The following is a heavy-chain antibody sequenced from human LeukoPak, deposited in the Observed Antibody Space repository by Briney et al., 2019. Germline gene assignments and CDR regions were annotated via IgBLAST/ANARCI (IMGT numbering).Heavy chain of an antibody. D-gene: IGHD3-3*01. J-gene: IGHJ6*02. Sequence: SVKVSCKASGFTFSTSAMQWVRQARGQRLEWIGWIVVGSGNTNYAQKFRERVTITRDMSTSTAYMELRRLRSEDTAVYYCAADDLFRGVWGQGTTVTVSS. CDR3: AADDLFRGV. CDR2: IVVGSGNT. V-gene: IGHV1-58*02. CDR1: GFTFSTSA.